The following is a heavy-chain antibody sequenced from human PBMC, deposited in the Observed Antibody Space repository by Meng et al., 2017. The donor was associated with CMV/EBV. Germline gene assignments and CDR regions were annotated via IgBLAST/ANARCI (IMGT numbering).Heavy chain of an antibody. V-gene: IGHV1-18*01. CDR2: IRTHNGDT. Sequence: SVTVSRKTSGYPLSTHSMIWVRQAPGQGLEWMAWIRTHNGDTRYAQKVQGRVTVTTDTSTNTAYMELRSMTSDDTAVYYYAIGEGNYNFDNWGQGTLVTVSS. D-gene: IGHD5-24*01. CDR1: GYPLSTHS. CDR3: AIGEGNYNFDN. J-gene: IGHJ4*02.